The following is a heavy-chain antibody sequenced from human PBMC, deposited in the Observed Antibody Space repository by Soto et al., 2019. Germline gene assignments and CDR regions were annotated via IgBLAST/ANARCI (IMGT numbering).Heavy chain of an antibody. D-gene: IGHD3-22*01. CDR1: GGTFSSYA. J-gene: IGHJ4*02. CDR2: IIPIFGTA. CDR3: ARAQYYYDSSGYDLFDY. V-gene: IGHV1-69*13. Sequence: SVEVSCKXSGGTFSSYAISWVRQAPGQGLEWMGGIIPIFGTANYAQKFQGRVTITADESTSTAYMELSSLRSEDTAVYYCARAQYYYDSSGYDLFDYWGQGTLVTVSS.